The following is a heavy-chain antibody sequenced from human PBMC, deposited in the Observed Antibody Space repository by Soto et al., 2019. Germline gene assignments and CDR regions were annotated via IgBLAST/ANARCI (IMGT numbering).Heavy chain of an antibody. J-gene: IGHJ5*02. V-gene: IGHV1-3*01. CDR2: INAGNGNT. D-gene: IGHD2-15*01. Sequence: VKVSCKASGYTFTSCAMHWVRQAPGQRFEWMGWINAGNGNTKYSQKFQGRVTITRDTSASTAYMELSSLRSEDTAVYYCARAPSVVVAATNNWFDPWGQGTLVTVSS. CDR3: ARAPSVVVAATNNWFDP. CDR1: GYTFTSCA.